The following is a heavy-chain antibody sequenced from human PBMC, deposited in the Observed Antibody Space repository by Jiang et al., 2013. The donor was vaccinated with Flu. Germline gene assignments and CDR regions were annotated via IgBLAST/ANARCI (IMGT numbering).Heavy chain of an antibody. D-gene: IGHD6-13*01. CDR3: ARGETGYSSSWPEFYYYYYGMDV. Sequence: QLVESGAEVKKPGSSVKVSCKASGGTFSSYAISWVRQAPGQGLEWMGGIIPIFGTANYAQKFQGRVTITADESTSTAYMELSSLRSEDTAVYYCARGETGYSSSWPEFYYYYYGMDVWGQGTTVTVSS. CDR1: GGTFSSYA. CDR2: IIPIFGTA. J-gene: IGHJ6*02. V-gene: IGHV1-69*01.